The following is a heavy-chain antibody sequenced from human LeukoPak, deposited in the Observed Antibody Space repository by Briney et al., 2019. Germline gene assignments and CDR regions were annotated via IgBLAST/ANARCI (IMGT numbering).Heavy chain of an antibody. D-gene: IGHD5-12*01. J-gene: IGHJ4*02. V-gene: IGHV1-46*01. CDR1: GYTFTSYY. CDR2: INPSGGST. Sequence: ASVKVSCKASGYTFTSYYMHWVRQAPGQGLEWMGIINPSGGSTSYAQKFQGRVTMTRDTSKNQFSLKLSSVTAADTAVYYCARHEGYSGYEIDYWGQGTLVTVSS. CDR3: ARHEGYSGYEIDY.